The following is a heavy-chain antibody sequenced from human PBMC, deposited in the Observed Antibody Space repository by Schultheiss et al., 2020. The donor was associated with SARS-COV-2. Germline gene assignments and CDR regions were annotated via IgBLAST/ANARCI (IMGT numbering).Heavy chain of an antibody. CDR3: AKTYCGGDCYPGWFDP. D-gene: IGHD2-21*02. J-gene: IGHJ5*02. CDR1: GYTFTGYY. Sequence: ASVKVSCKASGYTFTGYYMHWVRQAPGQGLEWMGWINPNSGGTNYAQKFQGRVTMTRDTSTSTVYMELSSLRSEDTAVYYCAKTYCGGDCYPGWFDPWGQGTLVTVSS. V-gene: IGHV1-2*02. CDR2: INPNSGGT.